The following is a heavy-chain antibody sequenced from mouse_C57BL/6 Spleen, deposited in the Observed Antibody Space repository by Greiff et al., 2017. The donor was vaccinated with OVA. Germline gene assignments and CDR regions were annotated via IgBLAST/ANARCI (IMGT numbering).Heavy chain of an antibody. CDR3: ARTGGPGAMDY. CDR1: GFTFSDYG. Sequence: EVKLMESGGGLVKPGGSLKLSCAASGFTFSDYGMHWVRQAPEKGLEWVAYISSGSSTIYYADTVKGRFTISRDNAKNTLFLQMTSLRSEDTAMYYCARTGGPGAMDYWGQGTSVTVSS. CDR2: ISSGSSTI. V-gene: IGHV5-17*01. J-gene: IGHJ4*01.